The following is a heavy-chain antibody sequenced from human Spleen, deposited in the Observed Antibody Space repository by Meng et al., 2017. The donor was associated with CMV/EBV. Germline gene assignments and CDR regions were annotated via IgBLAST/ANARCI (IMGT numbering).Heavy chain of an antibody. CDR3: ARNIVVVVAAREDYFDY. J-gene: IGHJ4*02. D-gene: IGHD2-15*01. Sequence: QVQPQASGPRLVKPSQTLSLTCTVSGGSISSGDYYWSWIRQPPGKGLEWIGYIYYSGSTYYNPSLKSRVTISVDTSKNQFSLKLSSVTAADTAVYYCARNIVVVVAAREDYFDYWGQGTLVTVSS. CDR2: IYYSGST. CDR1: GGSISSGDYY. V-gene: IGHV4-30-4*08.